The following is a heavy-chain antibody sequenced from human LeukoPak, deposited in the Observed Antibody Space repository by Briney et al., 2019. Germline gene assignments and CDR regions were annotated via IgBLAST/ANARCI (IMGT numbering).Heavy chain of an antibody. CDR1: GGSISSGGYY. V-gene: IGHV4-31*03. CDR3: ARVRFGAAMASRFDP. J-gene: IGHJ5*02. Sequence: PSETLSLTCTVSGGSISSGGYYWSWIRQHPGKGLEWIGYIYYSGSTYYNPSLKSRVTISVDTSKNQFSLKLSSVTAADTAVYYCARVRFGAAMASRFDPWGRGTLVTVSS. D-gene: IGHD5-18*01. CDR2: IYYSGST.